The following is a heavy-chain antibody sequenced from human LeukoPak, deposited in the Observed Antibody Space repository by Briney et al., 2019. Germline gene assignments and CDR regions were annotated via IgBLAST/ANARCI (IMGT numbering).Heavy chain of an antibody. CDR3: ARGRLAKRGSGWHEEYFQH. CDR1: GYTFTSYG. J-gene: IGHJ1*01. Sequence: ASVKVSCKASGYTFTSYGISWVRQAPGQGLEWMGWISAYNGDTNYAQKLQGRVTMTTDTSTSTAYMGLRSLRSDDTAVYYCARGRLAKRGSGWHEEYFQHWGQGTLVTVSS. V-gene: IGHV1-18*01. D-gene: IGHD6-19*01. CDR2: ISAYNGDT.